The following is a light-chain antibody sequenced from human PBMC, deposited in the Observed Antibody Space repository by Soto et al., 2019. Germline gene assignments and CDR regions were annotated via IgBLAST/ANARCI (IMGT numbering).Light chain of an antibody. CDR2: AAS. Sequence: DIQMTQSPSSLSASVGDRVTITCRASQTISNYLNWYQQQPGKAPKLLIYAASSLQSGVPSRFSGSGSGTEFTLTISSLQPEDFATYYCQQLNSYPLTFGPGTKVDIK. CDR3: QQLNSYPLT. CDR1: QTISNY. J-gene: IGKJ3*01. V-gene: IGKV1-17*01.